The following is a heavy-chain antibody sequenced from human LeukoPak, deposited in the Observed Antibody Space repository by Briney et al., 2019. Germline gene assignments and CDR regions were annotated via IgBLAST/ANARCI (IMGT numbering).Heavy chain of an antibody. CDR1: GFTFSSYE. CDR2: ISSSGRTI. V-gene: IGHV3-48*03. CDR3: ASYYYDSSGYWVHAFDI. Sequence: GGSLRLSCAVSGFTFSSYEMNWVRQAPGKGLEWVSDISSSGRTIYNADSVKGRFTISRDNAKNSLYLQMNSLRAEDTAVYYCASYYYDSSGYWVHAFDIWGQGTMVIVSS. D-gene: IGHD3-22*01. J-gene: IGHJ3*02.